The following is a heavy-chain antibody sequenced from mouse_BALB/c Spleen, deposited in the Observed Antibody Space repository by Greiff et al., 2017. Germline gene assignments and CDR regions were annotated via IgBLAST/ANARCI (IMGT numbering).Heavy chain of an antibody. CDR2: IDPENGDT. J-gene: IGHJ3*01. Sequence: VQLQQSGAELVRSGASVKLSCTASGFTITDYYMHWVKQRPEQGLEWIGWIDPENGDTEYAPKFQGKATMTADTSSNTAYLQLSSLTSEDTAVYYCARSDGYYSWFAYWGQGTLVTVSA. CDR3: ARSDGYYSWFAY. V-gene: IGHV14-4*02. D-gene: IGHD2-3*01. CDR1: GFTITDYY.